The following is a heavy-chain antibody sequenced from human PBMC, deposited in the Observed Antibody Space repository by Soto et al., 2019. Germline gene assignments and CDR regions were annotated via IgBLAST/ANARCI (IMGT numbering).Heavy chain of an antibody. J-gene: IGHJ4*02. CDR3: ARKGYIYYSGRSCSVFDY. V-gene: IGHV3-30*04. D-gene: IGHD2-15*01. CDR2: ISYDGSDK. CDR1: GFSFSSYA. Sequence: QVQLVESGGGVVQPGRSLRLSCAASGFSFSSYAMHWVRQPPGKGLEWVAVISYDGSDKYYADSVKGRFTISRDNSKNTLFLQMNSLRAEDTAVYYCARKGYIYYSGRSCSVFDYWGQGTLVTVFS.